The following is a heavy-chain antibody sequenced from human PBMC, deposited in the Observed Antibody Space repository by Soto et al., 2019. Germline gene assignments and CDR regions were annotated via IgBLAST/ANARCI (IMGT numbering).Heavy chain of an antibody. Sequence: GESLKISCAASGFTFSTYAMTWVRQAPGKLGLEWVSSISGSGANTYYADSVKGRFTISRDNSKNTLYLQMNSLRAEDTALYYCAKDTIPSPDVYNYYGLDVWGQGTTVTVSS. J-gene: IGHJ6*02. CDR2: ISGSGANT. CDR3: AKDTIPSPDVYNYYGLDV. D-gene: IGHD3-10*01. CDR1: GFTFSTYA. V-gene: IGHV3-23*01.